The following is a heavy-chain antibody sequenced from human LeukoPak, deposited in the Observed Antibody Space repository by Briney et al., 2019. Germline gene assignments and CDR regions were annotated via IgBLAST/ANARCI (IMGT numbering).Heavy chain of an antibody. V-gene: IGHV3-53*01. CDR1: GFTVGSNY. Sequence: GGSLRLSCAASGFTVGSNYMTWVRQAPGKGLQWVSVVYSGGKTYYADSVKGRFTTSRDSSKNTLYLQMTSLRAEDTAVYYCAGSSHLGFVELFGALDYWGQGTLVTVSS. D-gene: IGHD3-10*01. J-gene: IGHJ4*02. CDR3: AGSSHLGFVELFGALDY. CDR2: VYSGGKT.